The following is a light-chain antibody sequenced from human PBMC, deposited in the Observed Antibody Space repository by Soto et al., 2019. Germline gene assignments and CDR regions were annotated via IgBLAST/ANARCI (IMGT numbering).Light chain of an antibody. V-gene: IGKV3-20*01. Sequence: EIVLTQSPGTLSLSPGERATLSCRASQSVSFSYVAWYQQKPSQAPRLLIYGASSRATGIPDRFSGSGSGTDFTLTINRLEPEDFAVYYCQQYDNSPYSFGQGTKVDIK. CDR2: GAS. CDR3: QQYDNSPYS. J-gene: IGKJ2*03. CDR1: QSVSFSY.